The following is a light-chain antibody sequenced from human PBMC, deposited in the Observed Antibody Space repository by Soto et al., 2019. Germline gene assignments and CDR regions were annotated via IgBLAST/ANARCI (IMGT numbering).Light chain of an antibody. CDR1: QSVVNYQ. Sequence: EVVLTQSPGPLSLSPGERATLSCRTSQSVVNYQLAWYRQKPGQAPSLLIYNTFHRATGIPDRFSGTGSETDFTLTISRLEPEDFAVYHCQQYGALPPTFGQGTRVEI. J-gene: IGKJ1*01. CDR2: NTF. CDR3: QQYGALPPT. V-gene: IGKV3-20*01.